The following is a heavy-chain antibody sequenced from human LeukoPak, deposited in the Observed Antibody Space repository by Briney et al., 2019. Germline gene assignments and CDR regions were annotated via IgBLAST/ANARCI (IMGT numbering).Heavy chain of an antibody. CDR1: GYTFTSYD. V-gene: IGHV1-8*01. Sequence: ASVKVSCKASGYTFTSYDINWVRQAPGQGLEWMGWMNPNSGNTAYSQRFQGRVTMTRNPSISTAYMELSSQTSEDTAIYYCARVDNWNYNFFGYWAQGTLVTVSS. J-gene: IGHJ4*02. CDR2: MNPNSGNT. CDR3: ARVDNWNYNFFGY. D-gene: IGHD1-7*01.